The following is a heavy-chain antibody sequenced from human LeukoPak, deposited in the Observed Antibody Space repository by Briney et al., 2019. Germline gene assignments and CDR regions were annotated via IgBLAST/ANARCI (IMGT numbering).Heavy chain of an antibody. D-gene: IGHD6-13*01. Sequence: GGSLRLSCAASGFIFSRYGIHWVRQAPGKGLEWVAVVSYDGTETKYADSVKGRLNLSRDNAKNSLYLQMNSLRAEDTAVYYCARGEAAAGDASEFAYWGQGILVTVSS. J-gene: IGHJ4*02. CDR3: ARGEAAAGDASEFAY. CDR1: GFIFSRYG. V-gene: IGHV3-30*03. CDR2: VSYDGTET.